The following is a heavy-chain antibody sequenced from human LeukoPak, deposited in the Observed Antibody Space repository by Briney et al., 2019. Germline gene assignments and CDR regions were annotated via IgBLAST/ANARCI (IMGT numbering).Heavy chain of an antibody. V-gene: IGHV4-34*01. Sequence: SETLSLTCAVYGGSFSGYYWSWIRQPPGKGLEWIGEINHSGSTNYNPSLKSRVTISVDTSKNQFSLKLSSVTAADTAVYYCAREVRGYSYGYRPTELYWYIDVWGRGTLVTVSS. CDR2: INHSGST. CDR3: AREVRGYSYGYRPTELYWYIDV. J-gene: IGHJ2*01. D-gene: IGHD5-18*01. CDR1: GGSFSGYY.